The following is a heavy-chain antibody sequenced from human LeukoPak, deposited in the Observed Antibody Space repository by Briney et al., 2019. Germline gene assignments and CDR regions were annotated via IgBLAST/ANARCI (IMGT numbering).Heavy chain of an antibody. Sequence: RGSLRLSCTASGFTFSNYAMSWVRQAPGKGLKWVSSISDSGDTPYYADSVKGLFTISRDNSKNTLYLQMSSLRAEDTAVYYCAQQWLVLGAFDIWGQGTMVTVSS. D-gene: IGHD6-19*01. J-gene: IGHJ3*02. CDR3: AQQWLVLGAFDI. CDR2: ISDSGDTP. V-gene: IGHV3-23*01. CDR1: GFTFSNYA.